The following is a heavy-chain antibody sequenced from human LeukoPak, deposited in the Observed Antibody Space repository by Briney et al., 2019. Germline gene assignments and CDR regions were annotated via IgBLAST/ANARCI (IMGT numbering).Heavy chain of an antibody. J-gene: IGHJ4*02. Sequence: GSSVKVSCKASGGTFSSYAISWVRQAPGQGLEWMGGIIPIFGTANYAQKFQGRVTITADESTSTAYMELSSLRSEDTAVYYCARDIYYDSSGYPSFDYWGQGTLVTVSS. CDR2: IIPIFGTA. CDR3: ARDIYYDSSGYPSFDY. CDR1: GGTFSSYA. V-gene: IGHV1-69*01. D-gene: IGHD3-22*01.